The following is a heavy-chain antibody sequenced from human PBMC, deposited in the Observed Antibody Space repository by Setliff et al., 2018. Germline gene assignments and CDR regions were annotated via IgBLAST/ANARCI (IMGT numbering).Heavy chain of an antibody. CDR1: GGSISDNGYF. Sequence: KTSETLSLTCTVPGGSISDNGYFWGWVRQPPGKGPEWIGNIHFGGNTYFNPSFKSRVTMSIDTSNSQFSLKLSSVTAADTAIYYCARDASASDGRNAFDIWGQGTMVTVSS. J-gene: IGHJ3*02. D-gene: IGHD1-26*01. V-gene: IGHV4-39*07. CDR2: IHFGGNT. CDR3: ARDASASDGRNAFDI.